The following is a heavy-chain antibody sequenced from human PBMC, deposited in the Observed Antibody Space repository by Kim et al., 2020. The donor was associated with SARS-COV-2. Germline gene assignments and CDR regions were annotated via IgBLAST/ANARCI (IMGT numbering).Heavy chain of an antibody. Sequence: GGSLRLSCAASGFTFRDYYMSWIRQAPGKGLEWVSYISSSGSTIYYADSVKGRFTISRDNAKNSLYLQMNSLRAEDTAVYYCARDKGTGYCSGGSCNRYHYYYGMDVGGQGTTVTVSA. J-gene: IGHJ6*01. CDR1: GFTFRDYY. CDR2: ISSSGSTI. V-gene: IGHV3-11*01. CDR3: ARDKGTGYCSGGSCNRYHYYYGMDV. D-gene: IGHD2-15*01.